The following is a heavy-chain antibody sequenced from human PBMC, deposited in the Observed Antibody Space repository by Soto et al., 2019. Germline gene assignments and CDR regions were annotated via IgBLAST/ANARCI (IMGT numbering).Heavy chain of an antibody. J-gene: IGHJ4*02. V-gene: IGHV4-34*01. D-gene: IGHD2-2*02. CDR1: GGSFSGYY. CDR2: INHSGST. Sequence: PSETLSLTCAVYGGSFSGYYWSWIRQPPGKGLERIGEINHSGSTNYNPSLKSRVTISVETSKNKFSLKLSSVTAADTAVYYCARRMGGYCSSTSCYTTLGYFDYWGQGTLVTVSS. CDR3: ARRMGGYCSSTSCYTTLGYFDY.